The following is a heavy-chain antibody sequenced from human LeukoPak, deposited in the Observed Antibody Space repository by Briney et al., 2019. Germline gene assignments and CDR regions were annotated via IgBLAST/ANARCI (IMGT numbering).Heavy chain of an antibody. CDR3: ARLRGLQSRRNNWFDP. CDR1: GYSFTSYW. V-gene: IGHV5-51*01. Sequence: GESLKISCKGSGYSFTSYWIGWVRQMPGKGLEWMEIIYPGDSDTRYSPSFQGQVTISADKSISTAYLQWSSLKASDTAMYYCARLRGLQSRRNNWFDPWGQGTLVTVSS. J-gene: IGHJ5*02. D-gene: IGHD3-16*01. CDR2: IYPGDSDT.